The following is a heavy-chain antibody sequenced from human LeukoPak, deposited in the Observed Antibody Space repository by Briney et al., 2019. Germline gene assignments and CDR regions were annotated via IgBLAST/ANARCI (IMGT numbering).Heavy chain of an antibody. V-gene: IGHV3-48*02. J-gene: IGHJ4*02. CDR1: GFTFNTYS. Sequence: HPGGSLRLSCAASGFTFNTYSMNWVRQAPGKGLEWVSYLSSSSTTAYYADSVKGRFTISRDNAKNSLYLQMNSLRDEDTAVYYCARVRSSSWYHDYWGQGTLVTVSS. CDR2: LSSSSTTA. D-gene: IGHD6-13*01. CDR3: ARVRSSSWYHDY.